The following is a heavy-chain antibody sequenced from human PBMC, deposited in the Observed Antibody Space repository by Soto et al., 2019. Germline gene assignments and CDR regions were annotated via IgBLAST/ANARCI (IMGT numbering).Heavy chain of an antibody. Sequence: SETLSLTCTVSGGSISSYYWSWIRQPPGKGLEWIGYIYYSRSTNYNPSLKSRITISLDTSKNQFSLKLSSVTAADTAVYYCARVGPSGGSYYWFDPWGQGTLVTVSS. CDR2: IYYSRST. D-gene: IGHD1-26*01. V-gene: IGHV4-59*01. CDR3: ARVGPSGGSYYWFDP. CDR1: GGSISSYY. J-gene: IGHJ5*02.